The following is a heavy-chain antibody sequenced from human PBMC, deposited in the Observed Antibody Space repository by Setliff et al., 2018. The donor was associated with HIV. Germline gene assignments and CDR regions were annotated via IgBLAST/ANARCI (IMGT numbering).Heavy chain of an antibody. V-gene: IGHV3-30*02. CDR2: IRYTGNDK. J-gene: IGHJ4*02. CDR1: GFTFSSYG. D-gene: IGHD6-19*01. CDR3: AKTPSSGWYSLYLDY. Sequence: PGGSLRLSCAASGFTFSSYGIHWVRQAPGKGLEWVAFIRYTGNDKSYADSVKGRFTISRDNSKNTLYLEMNILRTEDTAVYYCAKTPSSGWYSLYLDYWGQGTLVTVSS.